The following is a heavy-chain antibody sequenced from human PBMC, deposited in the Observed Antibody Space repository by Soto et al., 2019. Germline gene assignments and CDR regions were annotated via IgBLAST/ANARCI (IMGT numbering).Heavy chain of an antibody. J-gene: IGHJ4*02. CDR2: FDPEGGEA. D-gene: IGHD3-10*01. CDR3: ATPQPLRGAMITNLNFDF. Sequence: ASVKVSCKASGGTFSSYAIIWVRQAPGQGLQWMGGFDPEGGEAIYAQKWHGRVTVTEATVTDTASMELSGLKSGATAVYSCATPQPLRGAMITNLNFDFWGQGTPVTVSA. V-gene: IGHV1-24*01. CDR1: GGTFSSYA.